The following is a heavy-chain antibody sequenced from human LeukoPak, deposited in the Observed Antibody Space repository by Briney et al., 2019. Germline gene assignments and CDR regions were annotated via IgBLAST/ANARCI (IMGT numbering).Heavy chain of an antibody. CDR3: VKAFSRPWSDWYFDL. CDR1: GLTFSSYA. CDR2: ISARGGST. D-gene: IGHD2-2*01. V-gene: IGHV3-23*01. Sequence: GGSLRLSCAASGLTFSSYAMSWVRQAPGKGLEWVSSISARGGSTYYADTVKARFLISRDNSKDTLYLQMNSLRAEDTALYYCVKAFSRPWSDWYFDLWGRGTLVTVSS. J-gene: IGHJ2*01.